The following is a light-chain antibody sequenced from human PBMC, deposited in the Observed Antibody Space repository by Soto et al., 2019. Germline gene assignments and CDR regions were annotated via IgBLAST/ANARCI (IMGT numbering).Light chain of an antibody. V-gene: IGLV1-40*01. CDR3: QSYDSSLSGWV. J-gene: IGLJ2*01. CDR1: SSNIGAGYV. Sequence: QSVLTQPPSVSGAPGQRVTISCTGSSSNIGAGYVVHWYQQLPGTAPKLLIYDNSNRPSGVPDRFSGSKSGTSASLAITGLQAEDEADYYCQSYDSSLSGWVFGGGTKLTVL. CDR2: DNS.